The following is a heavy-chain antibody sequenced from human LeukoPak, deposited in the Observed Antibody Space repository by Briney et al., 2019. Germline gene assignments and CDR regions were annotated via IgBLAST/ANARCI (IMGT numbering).Heavy chain of an antibody. CDR3: AREKHCRGGSCYGGFDY. D-gene: IGHD2-15*01. CDR1: GGSISSYY. V-gene: IGHV4-59*01. CDR2: IYYSGST. J-gene: IGHJ4*02. Sequence: SETLPLTCTVSGGSISSYYCSWIRQPPGKGLEWIGYIYYSGSTNYNPSLKSRVTISADTSKNQLSLKLNSVTAADTAVYYCAREKHCRGGSCYGGFDYWGQGTLVTVSS.